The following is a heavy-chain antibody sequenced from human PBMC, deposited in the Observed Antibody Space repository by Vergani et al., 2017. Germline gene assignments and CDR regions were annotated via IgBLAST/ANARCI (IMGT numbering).Heavy chain of an antibody. CDR3: ARGYYDFWSGSTQIYYFDY. D-gene: IGHD3-3*01. V-gene: IGHV4-31*01. Sequence: QVQLQESGPGLVKPSQTLSLTCTVSGGSISSGGYYWSWIRKHPGKGLEWIGYIYYSGSTYYNPSLKSLVTISVDTSKNQFSLKLSSVTAADTAVYYCARGYYDFWSGSTQIYYFDYWGQGTLVTVSA. CDR1: GGSISSGGYY. CDR2: IYYSGST. J-gene: IGHJ4*02.